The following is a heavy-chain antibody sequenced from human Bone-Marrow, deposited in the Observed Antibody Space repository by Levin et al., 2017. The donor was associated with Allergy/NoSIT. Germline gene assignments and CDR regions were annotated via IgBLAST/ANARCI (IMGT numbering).Heavy chain of an antibody. CDR3: ARGGAAAGYDY. Sequence: PGESLKISCKASGYTFTSYDISWVRQAPGQGLEWMGWISTHNGNTNYVQKLQGRVTLTTDTSTSTAYMELRSLRSDDTAVYYCARGGAAAGYDYWGRGTLVTVSS. D-gene: IGHD6-13*01. CDR2: ISTHNGNT. V-gene: IGHV1-18*01. CDR1: GYTFTSYD. J-gene: IGHJ4*02.